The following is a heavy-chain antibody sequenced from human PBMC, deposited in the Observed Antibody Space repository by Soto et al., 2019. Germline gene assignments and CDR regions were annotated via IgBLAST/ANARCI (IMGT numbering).Heavy chain of an antibody. CDR1: GGSISSYY. Sequence: SETLSLTCTGSGGSISSYYWSWIRQPPGKGLEWIGYIYYSGSTNYNPSLKSRVTISVDTSKNQFSLKLSSVTAADTAVYYCGRASPGIAVAGTRERPNWFDTWGQGTLVTVSS. J-gene: IGHJ5*02. D-gene: IGHD6-19*01. CDR2: IYYSGST. CDR3: GRASPGIAVAGTRERPNWFDT. V-gene: IGHV4-59*01.